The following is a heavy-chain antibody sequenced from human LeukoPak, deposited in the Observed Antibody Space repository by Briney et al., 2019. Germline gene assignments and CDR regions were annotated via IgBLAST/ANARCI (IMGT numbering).Heavy chain of an antibody. D-gene: IGHD3-22*01. CDR3: AGHSFDTVDAFDV. Sequence: GESLKISCEASGFNFHNSWFGWVRQMPGKGLEWMGIIYPGDYVTRYSTSFQGHVTISVDKSISTAYLQSRSLRASDTAMYFCAGHSFDTVDAFDVWGQGTIVTVSA. V-gene: IGHV5-51*01. CDR2: IYPGDYVT. J-gene: IGHJ3*01. CDR1: GFNFHNSW.